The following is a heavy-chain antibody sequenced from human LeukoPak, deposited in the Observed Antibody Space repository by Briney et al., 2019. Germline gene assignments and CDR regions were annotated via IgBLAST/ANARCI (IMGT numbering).Heavy chain of an antibody. J-gene: IGHJ5*02. CDR1: GGSISSSNW. D-gene: IGHD3-3*01. CDR3: ARGPYDFWSGYGYLPRDWFDP. Sequence: TSETLSLTCAVSGGSISSSNWWSWVRQPPGKGLEWIGEINHSGSTNYNPSLKSRVTISVDTSKNQFSLKLSSVTAADTAVYYCARGPYDFWSGYGYLPRDWFDPWGQGTLVTVSS. CDR2: INHSGST. V-gene: IGHV4-4*02.